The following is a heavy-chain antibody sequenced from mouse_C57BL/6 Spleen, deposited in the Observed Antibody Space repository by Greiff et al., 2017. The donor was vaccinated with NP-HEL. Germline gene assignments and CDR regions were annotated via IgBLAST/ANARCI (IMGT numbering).Heavy chain of an antibody. CDR3: ATGTRDY. J-gene: IGHJ2*01. Sequence: EVQLQQSGPELVKPGASVKISCKASGYTFTDYYMHWVKQSHGKSLEWIGDINPNNGGTSYNQKFKGKATLTVDKSSSTAYMELRILTSEDSAVYYCATGTRDYGGQGTTRTVSS. D-gene: IGHD4-1*01. CDR2: INPNNGGT. CDR1: GYTFTDYY. V-gene: IGHV1-26*01.